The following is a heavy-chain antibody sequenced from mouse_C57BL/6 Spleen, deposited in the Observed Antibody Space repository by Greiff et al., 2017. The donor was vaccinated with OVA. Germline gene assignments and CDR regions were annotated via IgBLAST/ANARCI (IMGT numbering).Heavy chain of an antibody. CDR1: GYTFTDYE. Sequence: VQLQQSGAELVRPGASVTLSCKASGYTFTDYEMHWVKQTPVHGLEWIGALDPETGGTAYNQKFKGKAILTADKSSSTAYMELRSLTSENAAVYYCKRGSSSHYYAMDYWGQGTSVTVSS. CDR3: KRGSSSHYYAMDY. D-gene: IGHD1-1*01. J-gene: IGHJ4*01. CDR2: LDPETGGT. V-gene: IGHV1-15*01.